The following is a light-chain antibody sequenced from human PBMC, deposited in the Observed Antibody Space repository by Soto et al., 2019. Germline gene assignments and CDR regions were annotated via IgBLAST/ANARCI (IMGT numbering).Light chain of an antibody. J-gene: IGKJ5*01. Sequence: DIQMTQSPSSLSASVGDRVPITCQASQNIHKYLNWYQQKPGRAPKLLIYDASNLEAGVPSRFRGSGSGTDFTFTISRLQPEDIATYYCQQYENLPTFGQGTRRENK. V-gene: IGKV1-33*01. CDR3: QQYENLPT. CDR1: QNIHKY. CDR2: DAS.